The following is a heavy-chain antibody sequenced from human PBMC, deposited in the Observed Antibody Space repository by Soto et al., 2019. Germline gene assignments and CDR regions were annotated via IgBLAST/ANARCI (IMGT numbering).Heavy chain of an antibody. Sequence: QVQLQESGPGLVKPSQTLSLTCTVSGGSISSGGYYWSWIHQHPGKGLEWIGYIYYSGSTYYNPSLKSRVTISVDTSKNQFSLKLSSVTAADTAVYYCARVWGISTSTHRGRFDYWGQGTLVTVSS. CDR2: IYYSGST. CDR1: GGSISSGGYY. D-gene: IGHD2-2*01. J-gene: IGHJ4*02. CDR3: ARVWGISTSTHRGRFDY. V-gene: IGHV4-31*03.